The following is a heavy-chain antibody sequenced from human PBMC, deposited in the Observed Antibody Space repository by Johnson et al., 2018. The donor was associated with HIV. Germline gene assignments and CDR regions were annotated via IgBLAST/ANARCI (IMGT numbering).Heavy chain of an antibody. Sequence: MLLVESGGGLVQPGGSLRLSCAASGFTVSSNYMSWVRQAPGKGLEWVSVIYSGGSTYYADSVQGSFTISRDNSKNTLYLQMNSLRAEDTAVYYCVRDQRSSGLNDQTDAFDIWGQGTMVTVSS. D-gene: IGHD6-19*01. V-gene: IGHV3-66*01. CDR3: VRDQRSSGLNDQTDAFDI. CDR1: GFTVSSNY. CDR2: IYSGGST. J-gene: IGHJ3*02.